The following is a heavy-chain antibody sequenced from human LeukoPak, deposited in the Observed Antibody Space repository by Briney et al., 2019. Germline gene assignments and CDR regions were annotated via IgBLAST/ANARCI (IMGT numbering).Heavy chain of an antibody. CDR2: IYYSGST. CDR3: ASSSGSYTLDY. J-gene: IGHJ4*02. D-gene: IGHD1-26*01. CDR1: GGSISSYY. Sequence: SETLSLTCTVSGGSISSYYWSWIRQPPGKGLEWIGYIYYSGSTNYNPSLKSRVTISVDASKNQFSLKLSSVTAADTAVYYCASSSGSYTLDYWGQGTLVTVSS. V-gene: IGHV4-59*01.